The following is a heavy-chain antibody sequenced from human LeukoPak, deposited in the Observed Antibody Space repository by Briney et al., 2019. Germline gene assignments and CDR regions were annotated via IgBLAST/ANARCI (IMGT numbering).Heavy chain of an antibody. CDR1: GFTFSSYW. CDR2: ISTDGSAT. CDR3: ARGGYYGSSGYYNFDY. J-gene: IGHJ4*02. D-gene: IGHD3-22*01. Sequence: GGSLRLSCAASGFTFSSYWMHWVRQAPGKGLVWVSRISTDGSATDYADSVKGRFAISRDNAKNTPYLQMNSLRAEDTAVYYCARGGYYGSSGYYNFDYWGQGILVTVSS. V-gene: IGHV3-74*01.